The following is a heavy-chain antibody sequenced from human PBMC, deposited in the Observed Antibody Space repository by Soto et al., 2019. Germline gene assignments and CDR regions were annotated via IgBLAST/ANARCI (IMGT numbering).Heavy chain of an antibody. CDR1: GYTFTTYG. CDR3: ARVWGIAARPDYYYGMDV. D-gene: IGHD6-6*01. Sequence: QVQLVQSGAEVKKPGASVKVSCKASGYTFTTYGISWVRQAPGQGLEWMGWISAYNGNTNYAQKLQGRVTMTTDTSTSTAYIELRSLRSDDTAVFYCARVWGIAARPDYYYGMDVWGQGTTVTVSS. CDR2: ISAYNGNT. V-gene: IGHV1-18*01. J-gene: IGHJ6*02.